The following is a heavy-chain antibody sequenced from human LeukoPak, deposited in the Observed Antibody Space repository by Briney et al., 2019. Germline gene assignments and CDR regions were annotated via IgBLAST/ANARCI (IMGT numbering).Heavy chain of an antibody. Sequence: PGGSLRLSCAASGFTFSSYGMHWVRQAPGKGLEWGAVIWYDGSNKYYADSVKGRFTISRDNSKNTLYLQMNSLRAEDTAVYYCASSRDGYNYYFDYWGQGTLVTVSS. CDR2: IWYDGSNK. D-gene: IGHD5-24*01. CDR1: GFTFSSYG. V-gene: IGHV3-33*01. CDR3: ASSRDGYNYYFDY. J-gene: IGHJ4*02.